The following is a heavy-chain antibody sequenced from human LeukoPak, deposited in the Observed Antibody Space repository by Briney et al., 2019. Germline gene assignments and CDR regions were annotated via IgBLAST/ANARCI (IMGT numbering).Heavy chain of an antibody. D-gene: IGHD3-10*01. CDR1: GFTFDDYT. J-gene: IGHJ4*02. CDR2: ISWNSGYI. V-gene: IGHV3-9*01. CDR3: AKDKNYGSGSFFDY. Sequence: GGSLRLSCAASGFTFDDYTMHWVRQPPGKGLEWVSGISWNSGYIGYADSVKGRFTISRDNAKNSLSLQMNGLRPEDTAFYYCAKDKNYGSGSFFDYWGQGALVTVSS.